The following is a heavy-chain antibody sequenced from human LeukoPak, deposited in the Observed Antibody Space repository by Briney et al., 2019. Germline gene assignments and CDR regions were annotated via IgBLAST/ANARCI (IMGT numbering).Heavy chain of an antibody. V-gene: IGHV4-59*01. J-gene: IGHJ4*02. D-gene: IGHD3-22*01. CDR2: IYYSGST. CDR1: GGSISSYY. CDR3: ARTTYYYDSSGYYYYYFDF. Sequence: SETLSLTCTVSGGSISSYYWSWIRQPPGKGLEWIGYIYYSGSTNYNPPLKSRVTLLVDTSKNQLSLKLSSVTAADTAMYYCARTTYYYDSSGYYYYYFDFWGQGTLVTVSS.